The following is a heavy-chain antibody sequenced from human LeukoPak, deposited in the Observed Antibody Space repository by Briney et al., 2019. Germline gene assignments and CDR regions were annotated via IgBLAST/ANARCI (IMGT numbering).Heavy chain of an antibody. J-gene: IGHJ4*02. V-gene: IGHV3-48*01. Sequence: GGSLRLSCAASGFTFSSYRMNWVRQAPGKGLEWVSYISSSSSTIYYADSVKGRFTISRDNAKNSLYLQMNSLRAEDTAVYYCARDPVYYYDSSGYSDYWGQGTLVTVSS. CDR3: ARDPVYYYDSSGYSDY. CDR1: GFTFSSYR. CDR2: ISSSSSTI. D-gene: IGHD3-22*01.